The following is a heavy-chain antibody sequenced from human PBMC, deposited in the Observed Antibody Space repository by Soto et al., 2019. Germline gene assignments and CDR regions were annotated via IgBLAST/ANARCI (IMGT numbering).Heavy chain of an antibody. V-gene: IGHV1-18*01. CDR3: ARDTTRQYCSGGSCYWLY. CDR2: ISAYNGNT. D-gene: IGHD2-15*01. CDR1: GYTFTSYG. J-gene: IGHJ4*02. Sequence: ASVTVSCKASGYTFTSYGISWVRQAPGQGLEWMGWISAYNGNTNYAQKLQGRVTMTTDTSTSTAYMELRSLRSDDTAVYYCARDTTRQYCSGGSCYWLYWGQGTLVTVSS.